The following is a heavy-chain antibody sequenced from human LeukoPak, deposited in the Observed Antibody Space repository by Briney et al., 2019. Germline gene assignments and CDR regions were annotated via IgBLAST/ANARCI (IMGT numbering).Heavy chain of an antibody. CDR2: IYYSGST. CDR3: ARVPSSSWYSDY. D-gene: IGHD6-13*01. Sequence: SETLSLTCTVSGGSISSYYWSWIRQPPGKGLEWIGYIYYSGSTNYNPTLKSRVTISVDTSKNQFSLKLSSVTAADTAVYYCARVPSSSWYSDYWGQGTLVTVSS. V-gene: IGHV4-59*01. CDR1: GGSISSYY. J-gene: IGHJ4*02.